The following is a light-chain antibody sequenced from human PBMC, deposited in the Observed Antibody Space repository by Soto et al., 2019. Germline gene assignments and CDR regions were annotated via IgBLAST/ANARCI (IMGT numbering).Light chain of an antibody. V-gene: IGKV1-39*01. CDR3: QQSYSTPRT. CDR2: GAS. CDR1: QSISSY. J-gene: IGKJ1*01. Sequence: DIQMTQSPSSLSASVGDIVTITCRASQSISSYLNWYQQKPGEAPKLLIFGASILQSGVPSRFSGSGAWTGFTLTISSLQPEDFATYYCQQSYSTPRTFGQGTKVDIK.